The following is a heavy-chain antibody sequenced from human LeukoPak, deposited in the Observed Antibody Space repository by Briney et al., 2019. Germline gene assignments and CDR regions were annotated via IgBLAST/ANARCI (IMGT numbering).Heavy chain of an antibody. D-gene: IGHD2-2*01. CDR1: GYTFTSYD. V-gene: IGHV1-8*01. Sequence: ASVKVSCKAPGYTFTSYDINWVRQATGQGLEWMGWMNPNSGNTGCAQKFQGRVTMTRNTSISTAYMELSSLRSEDTAVYYCARVGYCSSSTCYYWFDPWGQGTLVTVSS. J-gene: IGHJ5*02. CDR3: ARVGYCSSSTCYYWFDP. CDR2: MNPNSGNT.